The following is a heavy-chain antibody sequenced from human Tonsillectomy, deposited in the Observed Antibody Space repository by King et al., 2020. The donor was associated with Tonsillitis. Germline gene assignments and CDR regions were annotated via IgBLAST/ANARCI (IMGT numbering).Heavy chain of an antibody. D-gene: IGHD1-26*01. CDR2: TRNKANSYTT. CDR1: GFTFSDHY. J-gene: IGHJ4*02. CDR3: VSGVVGAADH. V-gene: IGHV3-72*01. Sequence: VQLVESGGGLVQPVGSLRLSCAASGFTFSDHYMDLVRQAPGKGLEWVGRTRNKANSYTTEYAASVKGRFTISRDDSKNSVYLQMNSLKTEDTAMYYCVSGVVGAADHWGQGTLVTVSS.